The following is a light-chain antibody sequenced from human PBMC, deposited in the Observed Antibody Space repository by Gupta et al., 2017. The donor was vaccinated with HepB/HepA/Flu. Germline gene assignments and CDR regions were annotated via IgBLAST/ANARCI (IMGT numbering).Light chain of an antibody. Sequence: DFQMNQSPSSLSAYVGGGVTLTWQASQRTSSYLNWYQQKPGKSPQLLIYAASSWQSGVPSRFSGSGSGTDFTLTISRLQPEDVATYYCHQRYKTPRTFGQGTKVDIK. V-gene: IGKV1-39*01. CDR3: HQRYKTPRT. CDR2: AAS. J-gene: IGKJ1*01. CDR1: QRTSSY.